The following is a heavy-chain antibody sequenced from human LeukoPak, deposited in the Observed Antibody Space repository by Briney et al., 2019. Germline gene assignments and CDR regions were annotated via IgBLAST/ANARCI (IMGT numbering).Heavy chain of an antibody. V-gene: IGHV1-69*05. CDR2: IIPIFGTA. J-gene: IGHJ4*02. CDR3: ARVGGQYQMFKSPHDY. D-gene: IGHD2-2*01. CDR1: GGTFRSYA. Sequence: SVKVSCKASGGTFRSYAISWVRQAPGQGLEWMGGIIPIFGTANYAQKFQGRVTITTDESTSTAYMELSSLRSDDTAVYYCARVGGQYQMFKSPHDYWGQGTLLTVSS.